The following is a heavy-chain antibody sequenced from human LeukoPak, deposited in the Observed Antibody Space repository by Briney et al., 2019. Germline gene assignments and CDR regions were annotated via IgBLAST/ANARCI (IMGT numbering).Heavy chain of an antibody. CDR2: IYYSATT. Sequence: SETLSLTCTVSGGSISSYYWSWIRQPPGKGLEWIGYIYYSATTNYNPSLKSRVTISVDTSKNQFSLKLSSVTAADTAVYYCARGLHAVDYWGQGTLVTVSS. J-gene: IGHJ4*02. CDR3: ARGLHAVDY. D-gene: IGHD5-24*01. V-gene: IGHV4-59*01. CDR1: GGSISSYY.